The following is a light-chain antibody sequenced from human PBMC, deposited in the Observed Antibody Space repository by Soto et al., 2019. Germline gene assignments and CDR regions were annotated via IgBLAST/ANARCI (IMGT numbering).Light chain of an antibody. CDR1: SSDVGGYNY. CDR3: SSYTSSSTLYV. J-gene: IGLJ1*01. CDR2: DVS. V-gene: IGLV2-14*01. Sequence: QSALTQPASESGSPGQSITIYCTGTSSDVGGYNYVSWYQQHPGKAPKLMIYDVSNRPSGVSNRFSGSKSGNTASLTISGLQAEDEADYYCSSYTSSSTLYVFGTGTKVTVL.